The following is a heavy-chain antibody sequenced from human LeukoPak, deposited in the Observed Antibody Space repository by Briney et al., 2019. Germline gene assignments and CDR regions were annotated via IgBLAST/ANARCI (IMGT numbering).Heavy chain of an antibody. Sequence: GGSLRLSCEASGFSFDDYGMSWVRQSTGKGLEWVSAITNWNGGSTGYADSVRGRFTISRDNAKDSLYLQMNSLRAEDTALYYCARCPRRSTDCYSAFDIWGQGTMVTVSS. CDR3: ARCPRRSTDCYSAFDI. CDR1: GFSFDDYG. CDR2: ITNWNGGST. D-gene: IGHD2-2*02. J-gene: IGHJ3*02. V-gene: IGHV3-20*04.